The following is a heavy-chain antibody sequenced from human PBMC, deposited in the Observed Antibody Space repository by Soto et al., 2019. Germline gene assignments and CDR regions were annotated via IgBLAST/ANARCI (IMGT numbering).Heavy chain of an antibody. J-gene: IGHJ6*02. CDR2: VSFDGSNK. V-gene: IGHV3-30-3*01. CDR3: ASLPGPLVAVLYTYPLDGREAMSDVDV. CDR1: GFTFNYYP. Sequence: PGGSLRLSCAASGFTFNYYPIHWVRQAPGKGLEWVAVVSFDGSNKYYADSVKGRFTISKDNSKNTLYLQMNSLRREHTAVYYCASLPGPLVAVLYTYPLDGREAMSDVDVWGQGTTVTVSS. D-gene: IGHD6-19*01.